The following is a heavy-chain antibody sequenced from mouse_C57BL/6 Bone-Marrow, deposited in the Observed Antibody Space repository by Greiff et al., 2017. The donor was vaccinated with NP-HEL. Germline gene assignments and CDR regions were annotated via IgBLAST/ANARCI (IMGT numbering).Heavy chain of an antibody. V-gene: IGHV1-50*01. D-gene: IGHD2-4*01. CDR2: IDPSDRYT. J-gene: IGHJ3*01. Sequence: VQLQQPGAELVKPGASVKLSCKASGYTFTSYWMQWVKQRPGQGLAWIGAIDPSDRYTNYNQKFKGKATLYVDTSSSTAYMQLSSLTSEDSAVYYCAREDYDWFAYWGQGTLVTVSA. CDR3: AREDYDWFAY. CDR1: GYTFTSYW.